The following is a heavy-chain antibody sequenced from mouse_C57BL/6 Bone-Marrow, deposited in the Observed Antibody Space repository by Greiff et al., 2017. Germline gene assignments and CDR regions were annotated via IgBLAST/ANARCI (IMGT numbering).Heavy chain of an antibody. D-gene: IGHD1-1*01. CDR3: TREAYGSSYDYYAMDY. J-gene: IGHJ4*01. Sequence: EVKLMESGEGLVKPGGSLKLSCAASGFTFSSYAMSWVRQTPEKRLEWVAYISSGGDYIYYADTVKGRFTISRDNARNTLYLQMSSLKSEDTAMYYCTREAYGSSYDYYAMDYWGQGTSVTVSS. CDR2: ISSGGDYI. CDR1: GFTFSSYA. V-gene: IGHV5-9-1*02.